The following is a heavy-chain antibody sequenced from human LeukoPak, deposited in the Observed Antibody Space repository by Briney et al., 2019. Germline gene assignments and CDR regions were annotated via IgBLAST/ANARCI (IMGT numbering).Heavy chain of an antibody. CDR2: ISYDGSNE. CDR1: GFTFSSYD. V-gene: IGHV3-30*18. Sequence: GRSLRLACAASGFTFSSYDFHWVRQAPGQGLEWLALISYDGSNEYYADSVRGRFTISRDNSNNILHLQMNSLTAEDTAVYYCAQDRGGYFGGMDVWGQGTTVTVSS. CDR3: AQDRGGYFGGMDV. J-gene: IGHJ6*02. D-gene: IGHD1-26*01.